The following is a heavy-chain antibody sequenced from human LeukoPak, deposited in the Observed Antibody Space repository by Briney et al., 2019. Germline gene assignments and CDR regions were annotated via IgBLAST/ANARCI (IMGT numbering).Heavy chain of an antibody. D-gene: IGHD4-11*01. CDR1: GYTFTGYY. V-gene: IGHV1-46*01. Sequence: ASVKVSCKASGYTFTGYYMHWVRQAPGQGLEWMGIINPSGGSTSYAQKFQGRVTMTRDTSTSTVYMELSSLRSEDTAVYYCARSTVTTRWSSGWYFDLWGRGTLVTVSS. CDR3: ARSTVTTRWSSGWYFDL. CDR2: INPSGGST. J-gene: IGHJ2*01.